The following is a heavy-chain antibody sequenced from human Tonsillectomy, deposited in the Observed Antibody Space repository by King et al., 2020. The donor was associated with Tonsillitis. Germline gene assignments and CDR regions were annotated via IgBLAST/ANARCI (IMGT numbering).Heavy chain of an antibody. J-gene: IGHJ4*02. Sequence: VQLQESGPGLVKPSETLSLTCTVSGGSISSYHWSWIRQPPGKGLEWIGYIYYSGSTNYNPSLKSRVTITVDTSKNQFSLKLSSVTAADTAVYYFARVLSSSGWKGVFDYWGQGTLVTVSS. CDR3: ARVLSSSGWKGVFDY. D-gene: IGHD6-19*01. CDR1: GGSISSYH. V-gene: IGHV4-59*01. CDR2: IYYSGST.